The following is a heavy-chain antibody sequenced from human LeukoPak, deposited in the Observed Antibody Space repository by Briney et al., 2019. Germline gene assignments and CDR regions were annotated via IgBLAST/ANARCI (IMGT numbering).Heavy chain of an antibody. J-gene: IGHJ4*02. CDR1: GVTFSYYW. V-gene: IGHV3-74*01. D-gene: IGHD5-12*01. CDR3: VREGGYDPFEN. Sequence: PGGSLRLSCAASGVTFSYYWMHWVRPAPGKGLVWVSRIDSDGSSTSYAGSVKGRFTISRDNAKNTLYLQMNSLRAEDTALYYCVREGGYDPFENWGQGTLVTVSS. CDR2: IDSDGSST.